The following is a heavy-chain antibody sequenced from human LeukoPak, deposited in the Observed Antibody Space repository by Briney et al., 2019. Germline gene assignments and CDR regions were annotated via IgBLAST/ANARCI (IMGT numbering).Heavy chain of an antibody. CDR3: ARSLPYGTTWYGRSDF. V-gene: IGHV3-30*04. D-gene: IGHD6-13*01. CDR2: ISYDGSNK. Sequence: GGSLRLSCAASGFTFSRYTMQWVCQGPGKGLEWVAVISYDGSNKYYTDSVKGRFTISRDNAMNSLYLQMNSLRAEDTAIYYCARSLPYGTTWYGRSDFWGQGTLVTVSS. CDR1: GFTFSRYT. J-gene: IGHJ4*02.